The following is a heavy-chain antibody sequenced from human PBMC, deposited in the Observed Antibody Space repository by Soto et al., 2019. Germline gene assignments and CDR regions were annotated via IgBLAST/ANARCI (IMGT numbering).Heavy chain of an antibody. V-gene: IGHV1-3*04. Sequence: VKVSCKASGYTFTTYAIHWVRQAPGQRLEWMGWINTGNSNTKYSQKFQGRVTITRDTSASTAYLELSSLRSEDTAVYYCARRRSRDFDYWGQGTLVTVSS. J-gene: IGHJ4*02. CDR2: INTGNSNT. CDR3: ARRRSRDFDY. CDR1: GYTFTTYA. D-gene: IGHD1-26*01.